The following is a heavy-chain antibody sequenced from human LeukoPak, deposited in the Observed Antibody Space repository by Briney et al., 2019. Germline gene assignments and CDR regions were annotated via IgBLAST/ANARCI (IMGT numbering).Heavy chain of an antibody. CDR3: ANSPAYYYDSSGYPVGY. J-gene: IGHJ4*02. D-gene: IGHD3-22*01. CDR2: INSDGSST. V-gene: IGHV3-74*01. Sequence: GGSLRLSCAASGFTFSSYWMHWVRQAPGKGLVWVSRINSDGSSTSYADSVKGRFTISRDNSKNTLYLQMNSLRAEDTAVYYCANSPAYYYDSSGYPVGYWGRGTLVTVSS. CDR1: GFTFSSYW.